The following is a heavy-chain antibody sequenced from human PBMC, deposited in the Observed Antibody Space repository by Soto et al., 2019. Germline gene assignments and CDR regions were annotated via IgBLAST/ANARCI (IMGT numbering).Heavy chain of an antibody. V-gene: IGHV1-46*01. CDR2: INPSGGST. Sequence: APLNGACKGAVYTFTIDFIDWGRQTPGQGLEWMGIINPSGGSTSYAQKFQGRVTMTRDTSTSTVYMELSSLRSEDTAVYYCARENSSGNDAFDIWGQGTMVTVSS. D-gene: IGHD6-19*01. J-gene: IGHJ3*02. CDR3: ARENSSGNDAFDI. CDR1: VYTFTIDF.